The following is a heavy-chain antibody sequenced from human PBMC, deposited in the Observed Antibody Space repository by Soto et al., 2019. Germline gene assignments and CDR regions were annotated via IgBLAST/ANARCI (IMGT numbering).Heavy chain of an antibody. D-gene: IGHD6-13*01. CDR1: GFTVSSNY. Sequence: AVGSLRLSCAASGFTVSSNYMSWVRQAPGKGLEWVSVIYSGGSTYYADSVKGRFTISRDNSKNTLYLQMNSLRAEDTAVYYCARDISRGSSSFYRKARGYYGMDVWGQGTRVTVSS. CDR3: ARDISRGSSSFYRKARGYYGMDV. V-gene: IGHV3-53*01. CDR2: IYSGGST. J-gene: IGHJ6*02.